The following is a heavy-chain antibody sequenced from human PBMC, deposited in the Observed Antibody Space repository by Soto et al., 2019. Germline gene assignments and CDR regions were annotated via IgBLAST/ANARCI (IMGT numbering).Heavy chain of an antibody. J-gene: IGHJ4*02. CDR2: IYSGGST. V-gene: IGHV3-66*04. CDR3: ARHGYNYGGGYFDY. CDR1: GVTVSSNY. Sequence: EVQLVESGGGLVQPGGSLRLSCAASGVTVSSNYMSWVRQAPGKGLEWVSVIYSGGSTYYADSVKGRFTISRDNSKNTLYLQMNSLRAEDTAVYYCARHGYNYGGGYFDYWGQGNLFTVSS. D-gene: IGHD5-18*01.